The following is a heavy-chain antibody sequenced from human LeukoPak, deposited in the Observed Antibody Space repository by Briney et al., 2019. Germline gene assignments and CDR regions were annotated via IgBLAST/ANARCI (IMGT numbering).Heavy chain of an antibody. D-gene: IGHD6-19*01. CDR1: GFTFSSYS. V-gene: IGHV3-21*01. J-gene: IGHJ4*02. Sequence: PGGSLRLSCAASGFTFSSYSMNWVRQAPGRGLEWVSSISSSSSYIYYADSVKGRFTISRDNAKNSLYLQMNSLRAEDTAVYYCAKSQTGRIAVAGATDYWGQGTLVTVSS. CDR3: AKSQTGRIAVAGATDY. CDR2: ISSSSSYI.